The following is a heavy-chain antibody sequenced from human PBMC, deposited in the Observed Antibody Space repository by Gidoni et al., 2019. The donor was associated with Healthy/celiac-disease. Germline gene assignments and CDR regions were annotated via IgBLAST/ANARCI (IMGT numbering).Heavy chain of an antibody. V-gene: IGHV1-69*02. Sequence: QVQLVQSGAEVKKPGSSVKVSCKASGGTFSSSTISWVRQAPGQGLEWMGRIIPSLGIANYAQKFQGRVTITADKSTSTAYMELSSLRAEDTAVYYCARLGADSSGLTTFFDYWGQGTLVTVSS. J-gene: IGHJ4*02. D-gene: IGHD3-22*01. CDR2: IIPSLGIA. CDR3: ARLGADSSGLTTFFDY. CDR1: GGTFSSST.